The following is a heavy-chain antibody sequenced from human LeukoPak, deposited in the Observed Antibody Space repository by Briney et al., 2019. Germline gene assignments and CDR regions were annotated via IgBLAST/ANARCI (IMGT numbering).Heavy chain of an antibody. CDR1: GASVSTTAYF. J-gene: IGHJ3*01. CDR2: IYASGNT. Sequence: PSQTLSLTCSVSGASVSTTAYFWNWIRQPAGEGLEWIGRIYASGNTHYNPSLKSRVTMSLDTSKYQFSLTMNSVTAADSAVYFCASYREAYDLYPHGLDVWGRGTVVTVSS. CDR3: ASYREAYDLYPHGLDV. V-gene: IGHV4-61*02. D-gene: IGHD5-24*01.